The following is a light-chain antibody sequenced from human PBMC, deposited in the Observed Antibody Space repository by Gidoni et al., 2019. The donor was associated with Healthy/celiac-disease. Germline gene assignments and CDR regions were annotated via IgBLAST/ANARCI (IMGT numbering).Light chain of an antibody. CDR2: KAS. J-gene: IGKJ1*01. Sequence: DIQMTQSPSTLSASVGDRVTITCRASQSISSWLAWYQQKPGKAPKLLIYKASSLESGVPSRFSGSGSGTEFTLTISSLQPDYFATYYCQQYNSYSGTFXQXTKVEIK. V-gene: IGKV1-5*03. CDR1: QSISSW. CDR3: QQYNSYSGT.